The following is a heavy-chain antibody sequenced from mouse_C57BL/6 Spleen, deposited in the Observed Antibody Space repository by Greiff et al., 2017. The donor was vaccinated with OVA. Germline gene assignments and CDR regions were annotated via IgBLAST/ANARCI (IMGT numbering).Heavy chain of an antibody. Sequence: QVQLQQSGPELVKPGASVKISCKASGYAFSSSWMNWVKQRPGKGLEWIGRIYPGDGDTNYNGKFKGKATLTADKSSSTAYMPLSSLTSEDSAVYCCALDSSGYGYWGQGTTLTVSS. CDR2: IYPGDGDT. D-gene: IGHD3-2*02. CDR3: ALDSSGYGY. CDR1: GYAFSSSW. V-gene: IGHV1-82*01. J-gene: IGHJ2*01.